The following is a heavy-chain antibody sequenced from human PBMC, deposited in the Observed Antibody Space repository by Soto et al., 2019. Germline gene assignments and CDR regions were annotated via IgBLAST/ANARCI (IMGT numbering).Heavy chain of an antibody. CDR2: IQSGGPT. CDR3: ASRPSYSTSWSAMDV. V-gene: IGHV3-66*01. D-gene: IGHD6-13*01. CDR1: GFTVSSKY. J-gene: IGHJ6*03. Sequence: GGSLRLSCAASGFTVSSKYMSWVRQAPGKGLEWVSLIQSGGPTYYADSVKGRFTISRDTSENTLHLQMDSLRAEDTAVYYCASRPSYSTSWSAMDVWGKGTTVTVSS.